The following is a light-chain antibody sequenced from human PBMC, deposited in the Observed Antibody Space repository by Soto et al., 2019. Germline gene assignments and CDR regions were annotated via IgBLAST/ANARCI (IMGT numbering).Light chain of an antibody. J-gene: IGLJ1*01. V-gene: IGLV2-8*01. CDR1: SGDVGGYYY. Sequence: QSALTQPASVSGSPGQSITISCTGTSGDVGGYYYVSWYQQLPGNAPKLMISEVSKRPSGVPDRFSGSKSGNTASLTVSGLQAEDEADYYCSSYAGSNNVFGTGTKVTVL. CDR2: EVS. CDR3: SSYAGSNNV.